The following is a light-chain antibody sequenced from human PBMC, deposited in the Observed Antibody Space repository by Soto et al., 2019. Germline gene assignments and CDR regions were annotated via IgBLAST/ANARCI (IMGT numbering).Light chain of an antibody. V-gene: IGKV3-20*01. CDR3: QQYGSSLT. J-gene: IGKJ4*01. CDR2: GAS. Sequence: EIVLTQSPGTLSLSPGERATLSCRASQSVSSSYLAWYQQKPGQAPRLLIYGASSRATGIPDRFSGSGSGTDFTLTISRLEPEYFAVYYCQQYGSSLTLAGETKLDIK. CDR1: QSVSSSY.